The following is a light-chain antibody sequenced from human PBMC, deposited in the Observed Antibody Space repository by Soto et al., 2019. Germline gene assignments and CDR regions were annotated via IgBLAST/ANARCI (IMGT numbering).Light chain of an antibody. Sequence: EIVLTQSPDTLSVSPGERATLSCRASQSVTNNLAWYQQQPGQAPRLLIYAASTRATGIPARFSGSGSGTDFTLTISSLQSEDFAVYYCQQYSNWPPEHTFGQGTKLEIK. CDR1: QSVTNN. CDR3: QQYSNWPPEHT. J-gene: IGKJ2*01. CDR2: AAS. V-gene: IGKV3-15*01.